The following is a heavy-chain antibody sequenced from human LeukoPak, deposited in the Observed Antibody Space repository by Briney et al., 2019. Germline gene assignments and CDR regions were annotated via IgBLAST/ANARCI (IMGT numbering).Heavy chain of an antibody. CDR1: GGSISSYY. D-gene: IGHD6-13*01. Sequence: SETLSLTCTVSGGSISSYYWSWIRQPPGKGLEWIGYIYYSGSTNYNPSLKSRVTISVDTSKNQFSLKLSSVTAADTAVYYCARRYSSSWYSYFDYWGQGTLVTVPS. CDR2: IYYSGST. CDR3: ARRYSSSWYSYFDY. V-gene: IGHV4-59*08. J-gene: IGHJ4*02.